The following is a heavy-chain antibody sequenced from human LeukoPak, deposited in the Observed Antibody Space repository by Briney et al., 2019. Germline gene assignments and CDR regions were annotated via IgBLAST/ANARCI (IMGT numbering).Heavy chain of an antibody. CDR2: ISGSGGST. J-gene: IGHJ4*02. CDR1: GFAFSVYA. D-gene: IGHD4-17*01. V-gene: IGHV3-23*01. CDR3: AKRRYGDYGDFDY. Sequence: PGGSLRLSCAASGFAFSVYAMSWLRQPPGKGLEWVSTISGSGGSTYYADSVKGRFSVSRDNSKNTVYLQMNSLRAEDTVVYYCAKRRYGDYGDFDYWGQGTLVTVSS.